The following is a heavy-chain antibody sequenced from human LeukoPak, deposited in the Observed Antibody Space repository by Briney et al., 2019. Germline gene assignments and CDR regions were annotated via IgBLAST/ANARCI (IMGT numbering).Heavy chain of an antibody. CDR3: ARDLIGRGYSYGLRFP. Sequence: ASVKVSCKASGGTFSSYAISWVRQAPGQGLEWMGGIIPIFGTTNYAQKFQGRVTITADESTSTAYMELRSLRSEDTAVYYCARDLIGRGYSYGLRFPWGQGTLVTVSS. D-gene: IGHD5-18*01. CDR1: GGTFSSYA. J-gene: IGHJ5*02. V-gene: IGHV1-69*13. CDR2: IIPIFGTT.